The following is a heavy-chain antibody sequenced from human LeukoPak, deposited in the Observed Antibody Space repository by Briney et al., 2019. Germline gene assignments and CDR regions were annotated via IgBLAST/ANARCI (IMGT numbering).Heavy chain of an antibody. Sequence: GGSLRLSCAASGLTFSSYSMNWVRQAPGKGLEWVSYISSSSSTIYYADSVKGRFTISRDNSKNTLYLQMNSLRAEDTAVYYCASAVRGVPDYWGQGTLVTVSS. CDR2: ISSSSSTI. J-gene: IGHJ4*02. CDR1: GLTFSSYS. V-gene: IGHV3-48*01. CDR3: ASAVRGVPDY. D-gene: IGHD3-10*01.